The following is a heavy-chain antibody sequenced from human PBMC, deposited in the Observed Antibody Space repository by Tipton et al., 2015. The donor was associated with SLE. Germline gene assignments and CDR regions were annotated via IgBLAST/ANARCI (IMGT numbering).Heavy chain of an antibody. CDR1: GGYISTYY. CDR2: IYYSGST. D-gene: IGHD2-8*02. J-gene: IGHJ4*02. CDR3: ARPSKCTGDVCYGYFDC. Sequence: LRLSCTVSGGYISTYYWSWIRQPPGKGLEWIGYIYYSGSTNYNPSLKSRVTISIDTSKNQFSLKLSSVTAADTAVYYCARPSKCTGDVCYGYFDCWGQGTLVTVSS. V-gene: IGHV4-59*01.